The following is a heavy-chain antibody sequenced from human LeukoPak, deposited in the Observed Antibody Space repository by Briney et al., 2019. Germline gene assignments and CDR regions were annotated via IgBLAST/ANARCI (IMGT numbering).Heavy chain of an antibody. V-gene: IGHV3-9*01. CDR3: AKSITDGYEGATFDY. CDR2: ISWNSGSI. D-gene: IGHD5-12*01. CDR1: GFTFDDYA. Sequence: SGGSLRLSCAASGFTFDDYAMHWVRQAPGKGLEWVSGISWNSGSIGYADSVKGRFTISRDNAKNSLYLQMNSLRAEDTALYYCAKSITDGYEGATFDYWGQGTLVTVSS. J-gene: IGHJ4*02.